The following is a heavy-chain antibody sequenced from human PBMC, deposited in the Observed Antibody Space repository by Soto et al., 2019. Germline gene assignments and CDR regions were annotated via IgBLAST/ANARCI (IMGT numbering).Heavy chain of an antibody. CDR1: GGTLNNYA. J-gene: IGHJ4*02. Sequence: SVKVSCKASGGTLNNYAINWVRQAPGQGLEWMGGILPVSAPPDYAQKFQGRVTITEDESTSTAYMELSSLRSEDTAVYYCERKTVRRDGYNLNLFDYCGQGTLVTVSS. CDR3: ERKTVRRDGYNLNLFDY. CDR2: ILPVSAPP. V-gene: IGHV1-69*13. D-gene: IGHD5-12*01.